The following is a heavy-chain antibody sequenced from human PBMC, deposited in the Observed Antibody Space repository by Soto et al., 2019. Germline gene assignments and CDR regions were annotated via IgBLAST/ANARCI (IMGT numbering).Heavy chain of an antibody. Sequence: EVQLVESGGGLVQTGGSLRLSCAASGFTFSTYGMNWVRQAPGKGLEWVSYISGSSGTIYYADSVKGRFTISRDNAKNSLYLQMDSLRAEDTAVYFCARPGRSTSPGYLGQGTLVTGSS. CDR3: ARPGRSTSPGY. V-gene: IGHV3-48*01. D-gene: IGHD2-2*01. J-gene: IGHJ4*02. CDR1: GFTFSTYG. CDR2: ISGSSGTI.